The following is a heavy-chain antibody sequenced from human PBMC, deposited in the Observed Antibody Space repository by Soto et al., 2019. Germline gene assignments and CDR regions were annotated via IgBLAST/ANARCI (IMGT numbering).Heavy chain of an antibody. CDR1: GFTFSSYS. CDR3: ANLEAGDTFSDCYGMNV. D-gene: IGHD5-18*01. CDR2: ISTSSIYI. Sequence: EVQLVESGGGLVKPGGSLRLSCAASGFTFSSYSMNWVRQAPGKGLEWVSTISTSSIYIYYADSVKGRFTISRDNAKNPLNRQMNSLRAEDTAVYYCANLEAGDTFSDCYGMNVWGQSTTVTVS. J-gene: IGHJ6*02. V-gene: IGHV3-21*01.